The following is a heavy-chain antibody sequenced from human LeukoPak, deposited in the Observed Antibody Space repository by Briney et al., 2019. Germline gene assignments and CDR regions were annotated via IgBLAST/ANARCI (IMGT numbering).Heavy chain of an antibody. CDR1: GFTFGSYS. D-gene: IGHD3-9*01. J-gene: IGHJ6*02. CDR2: IGHTGSIT. CDR3: ARDLMDYDVSTGLHHYYMDV. Sequence: PGGSLRLSCAGSGFTFGSYSMNWVRHAPGKGLEWVSYIGHTGSITDYADSVKGRFTVSRDNAKNTLYLQMNTLRVEDTAVYYCARDLMDYDVSTGLHHYYMDVWGQGTTVTVSS. V-gene: IGHV3-48*04.